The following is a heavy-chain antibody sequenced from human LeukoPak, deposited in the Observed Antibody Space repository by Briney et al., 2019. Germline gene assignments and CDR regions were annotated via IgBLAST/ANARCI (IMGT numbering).Heavy chain of an antibody. CDR1: GFSFASYE. D-gene: IGHD6-13*01. Sequence: GGSLRLSCAASGFSFASYEMNWVRQAPGKGLEWGSLIYSGGSTYYADSVKGRFTISRDNSKNTLYLQMNSLRAEDTAVYYCAREVKKGIAAAGSRDYWGQGTLVTVSS. V-gene: IGHV3-53*01. J-gene: IGHJ4*02. CDR2: IYSGGST. CDR3: AREVKKGIAAAGSRDY.